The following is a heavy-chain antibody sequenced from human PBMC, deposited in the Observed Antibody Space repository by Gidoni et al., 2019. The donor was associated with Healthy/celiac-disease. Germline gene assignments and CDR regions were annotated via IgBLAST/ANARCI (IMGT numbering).Heavy chain of an antibody. V-gene: IGHV1-58*02. Sequence: QMQLVQSGPEVKKPGTSVKVSCKASGFTFTSSSMPWVRQARGQRLEWIGWIVVGSGNTNYEQKFQERGTITRDMSTSTAYMELSSLRSEDTAVYYCAAAGNDSSGFSYYYYGMDVWGQGTTVTVSS. CDR2: IVVGSGNT. CDR3: AAAGNDSSGFSYYYYGMDV. CDR1: GFTFTSSS. J-gene: IGHJ6*02. D-gene: IGHD3-22*01.